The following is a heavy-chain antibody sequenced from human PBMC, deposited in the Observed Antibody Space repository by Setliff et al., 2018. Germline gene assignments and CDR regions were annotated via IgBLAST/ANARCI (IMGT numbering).Heavy chain of an antibody. Sequence: SETLSLTCTVSGGSISNHYWSWIRQPPGKGLGWIGYIYYSGTTNSIPSLKSRVTISVDTSKNQFSLKLSSVTAADTAVYYCARHHAQYYSDSSGYFYEDWYFDLWGRGTLVTVSS. CDR3: ARHHAQYYSDSSGYFYEDWYFDL. D-gene: IGHD3-22*01. J-gene: IGHJ2*01. CDR1: GGSISNHY. CDR2: IYYSGTT. V-gene: IGHV4-59*08.